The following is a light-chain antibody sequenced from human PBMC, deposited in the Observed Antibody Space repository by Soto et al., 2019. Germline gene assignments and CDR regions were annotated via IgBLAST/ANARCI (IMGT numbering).Light chain of an antibody. V-gene: IGKV1-5*01. Sequence: DIQMTQSPSTLSASLGDRVTITCRASQSISSWFAWYQQKPGKAPKLLIYDASSLESGVPSRFRGSGSGTEFTLTISSLQPDDFESYTCQQYNSFIWTFGQGTKVDIK. J-gene: IGKJ1*01. CDR3: QQYNSFIWT. CDR1: QSISSW. CDR2: DAS.